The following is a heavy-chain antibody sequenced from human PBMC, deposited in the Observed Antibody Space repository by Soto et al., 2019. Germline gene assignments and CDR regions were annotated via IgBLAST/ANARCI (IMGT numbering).Heavy chain of an antibody. Sequence: QLQLQESGPGLLRPSETLSLTCTVSGGSIGSSSYYWGWIRQPPGKGLEWIGNIYYSGNTFYNPSLKRRVTISVDTSKNPFYLHLTSVTAADTAIFYCASIAAPGTTHFDYWGQGTLVTVSS. V-gene: IGHV4-39*01. J-gene: IGHJ4*02. D-gene: IGHD6-13*01. CDR3: ASIAAPGTTHFDY. CDR1: GGSIGSSSYY. CDR2: IYYSGNT.